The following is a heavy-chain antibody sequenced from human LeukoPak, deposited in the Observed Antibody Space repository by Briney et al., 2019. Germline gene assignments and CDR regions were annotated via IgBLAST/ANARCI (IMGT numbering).Heavy chain of an antibody. CDR3: AREYSSSSVGAFDI. J-gene: IGHJ3*02. CDR2: INHSGST. D-gene: IGHD6-6*01. V-gene: IGHV4-34*01. Sequence: SETLSLTCAVHGGSFSGYYWSWIRQPPGKGLEWIGEINHSGSTNYNPSLKSRVTISVDTSKNQFSLKLSSVTAADTAVYYCAREYSSSSVGAFDIWGQGTMVTVSS. CDR1: GGSFSGYY.